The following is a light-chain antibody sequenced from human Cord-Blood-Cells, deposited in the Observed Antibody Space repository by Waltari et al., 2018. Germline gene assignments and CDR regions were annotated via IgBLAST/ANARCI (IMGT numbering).Light chain of an antibody. CDR3: QAWDSSTGV. CDR2: QNS. V-gene: IGLV3-1*01. Sequence: SYELTQPPSVSVSPVQTASITCSGDTLGDKYACWYQQKPGQCPVLVIYQNSKRPSGIPERFSGSNSGNTATLTISGAQAMDEADYYCQAWDSSTGVFGGGTKLTVL. J-gene: IGLJ3*02. CDR1: TLGDKY.